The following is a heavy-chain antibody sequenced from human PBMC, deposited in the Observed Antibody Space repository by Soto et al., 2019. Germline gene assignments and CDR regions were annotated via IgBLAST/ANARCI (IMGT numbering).Heavy chain of an antibody. J-gene: IGHJ4*02. CDR2: ISGSGTTT. V-gene: IGHV3-48*02. Sequence: EVQLVESGGGLEQPGGSVRLSCAVSGFTFSTYAMNWVRQAPGKGLEWVSFISGSGTTTHYADSVKGRFTISRDNAKNSLYLQMNSLRDEDTAVYYCTRDPDGLDGFDYWGQGTLVTVSS. CDR3: TRDPDGLDGFDY. CDR1: GFTFSTYA. D-gene: IGHD3-9*01.